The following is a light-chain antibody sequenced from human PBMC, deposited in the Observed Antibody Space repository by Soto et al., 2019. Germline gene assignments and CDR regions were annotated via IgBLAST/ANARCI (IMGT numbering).Light chain of an antibody. CDR3: QQYDNLPPLA. CDR1: QDISNY. Sequence: DIQMTQSPSSLSASVGDRVTITCQASQDISNYLNWYQQKPGKASKLLIYDASNLETGVPSRFSGCGSGTDFTFTISSLQPEDIATYYCQQYDNLPPLAFGGGTQVEIK. V-gene: IGKV1-33*01. CDR2: DAS. J-gene: IGKJ4*01.